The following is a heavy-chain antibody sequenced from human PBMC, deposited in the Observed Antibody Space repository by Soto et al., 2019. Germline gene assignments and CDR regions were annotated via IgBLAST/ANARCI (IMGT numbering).Heavy chain of an antibody. D-gene: IGHD1-26*01. J-gene: IGHJ4*02. CDR3: TRGDTSTWGDH. CDR2: LSYDGTKA. CDR1: GFAFNTYS. Sequence: QVQLVESGGGVVQPGTSLRLSCVASGFAFNTYSMHWVRQAPGEGLEWLAVLSYDGTKAYYADSVKGRFSISRDNSKNTLYLQVSGLRNGDSAIYYCTRGDTSTWGDHRGQGTRLSVSS. V-gene: IGHV3-30*14.